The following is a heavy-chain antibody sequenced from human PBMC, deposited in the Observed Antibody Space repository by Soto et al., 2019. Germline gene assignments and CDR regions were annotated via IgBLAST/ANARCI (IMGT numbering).Heavy chain of an antibody. J-gene: IGHJ5*02. D-gene: IGHD6-19*01. CDR3: ARGIAVAVNWFDP. CDR1: GGSFSGYY. CDR2: INHSGST. Sequence: SETLSLTCAVYGGSFSGYYWSWIRQPPGKGLEWIGEINHSGSTNYNPSLKSRVTISVDTSKNQFSLKLSSVTAADTAVYYCARGIAVAVNWFDPWGQGTLVTVSS. V-gene: IGHV4-34*01.